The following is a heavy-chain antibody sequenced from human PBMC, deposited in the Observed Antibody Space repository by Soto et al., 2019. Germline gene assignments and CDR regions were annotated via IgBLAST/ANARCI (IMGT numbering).Heavy chain of an antibody. V-gene: IGHV4-39*01. D-gene: IGHD4-17*01. CDR3: ARHVVATVTFDY. CDR1: GGSISSRSYY. J-gene: IGHJ4*02. CDR2: IYYSGST. Sequence: PSETLSLTCTVSGGSISSRSYYWGWIRQPPGKGLEWIGSIYYSGSTYYNPSLKSRVTISVDTSKNQFSLKLSSVTAADTAVYYCARHVVATVTFDYWGQGTLVTVSS.